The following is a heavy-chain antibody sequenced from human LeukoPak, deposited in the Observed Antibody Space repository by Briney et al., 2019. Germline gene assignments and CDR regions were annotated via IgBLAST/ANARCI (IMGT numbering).Heavy chain of an antibody. CDR1: GGSISSYY. CDR2: IYYSGST. CDR3: ARILNSGDYDAFDI. Sequence: AETLSLTCTVSGGSISSYYWSWIRQPPGKGLEWIGYIYYSGSTNYNPSLKSRVTISVDTSKNQFSLKLTSVTAADTAVYYCARILNSGDYDAFDIWGQGTTVIVSS. V-gene: IGHV4-59*01. J-gene: IGHJ3*02. D-gene: IGHD4-17*01.